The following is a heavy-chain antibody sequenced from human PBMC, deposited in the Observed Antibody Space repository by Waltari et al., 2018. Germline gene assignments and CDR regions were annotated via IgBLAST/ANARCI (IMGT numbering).Heavy chain of an antibody. D-gene: IGHD2-21*01. CDR3: SRRGDDFPDAFDI. CDR1: GFTFSGSG. Sequence: VQLVESGGGLVQPGGSLKLSCAASGFTFSGSGIHWVRKASGKGLEWVGRIRSKTVNYATVYAASVKGRFTISRDDSKNTAYLHMNSLKTEDTAVYYCSRRGDDFPDAFDIWGQGTMVTVSS. CDR2: IRSKTVNYAT. V-gene: IGHV3-73*01. J-gene: IGHJ3*02.